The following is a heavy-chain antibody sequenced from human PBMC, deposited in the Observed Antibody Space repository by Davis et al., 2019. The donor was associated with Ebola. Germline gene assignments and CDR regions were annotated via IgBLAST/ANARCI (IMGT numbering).Heavy chain of an antibody. CDR1: GGTFSSYA. Sequence: ASVKVSCKASGGTFSSYAISWVRQAPGQGLEWMGWINPNSGGTNYAQKFQGRVTMTRDTSISTAYMELSRLRSDDTAVYYCARARGVGATNWFDPWGQGTLVTVSS. J-gene: IGHJ5*02. V-gene: IGHV1-2*02. D-gene: IGHD1-26*01. CDR3: ARARGVGATNWFDP. CDR2: INPNSGGT.